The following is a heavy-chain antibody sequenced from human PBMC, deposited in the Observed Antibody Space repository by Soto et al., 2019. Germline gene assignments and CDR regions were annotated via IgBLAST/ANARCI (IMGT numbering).Heavy chain of an antibody. CDR3: ARGGWDSSSQHYFDY. J-gene: IGHJ4*02. D-gene: IGHD6-6*01. CDR2: IYYSGST. Sequence: SETLSLTCTVSGGSISSYYWSWIRQPPGKGLEWIGYIYYSGSTNYNPSLKSRVTVSVDTSKDQFSLKLSSVTAADTAVYYCARGGWDSSSQHYFDYCGQGTQVTVSS. CDR1: GGSISSYY. V-gene: IGHV4-59*01.